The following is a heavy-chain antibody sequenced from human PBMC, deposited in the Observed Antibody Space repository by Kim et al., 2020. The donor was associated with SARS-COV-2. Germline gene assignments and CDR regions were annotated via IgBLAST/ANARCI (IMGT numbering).Heavy chain of an antibody. V-gene: IGHV4-59*09. D-gene: IGHD3-10*01. CDR3: ARGLSGDY. J-gene: IGHJ4*02. Sequence: YSGSTNYHPSLKSRVTISVDTSKNQFSLKLSSVTAADTAVYYCARGLSGDYWGQGTLVTVSS. CDR2: YSGST.